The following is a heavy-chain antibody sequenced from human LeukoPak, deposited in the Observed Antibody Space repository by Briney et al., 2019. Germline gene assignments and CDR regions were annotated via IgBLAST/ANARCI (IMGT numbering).Heavy chain of an antibody. CDR3: ARDKESLRSGYYSYFDY. J-gene: IGHJ4*02. CDR1: GYTFTGYY. V-gene: IGHV1-2*02. D-gene: IGHD3-3*01. Sequence: ASVKVSCKASGYTFTGYYMHWVRQAPGQGLEWRGWINPNSGGTNYAQKFQGRVTMTRDTSISTAYMELSRLRSDDTAVYYCARDKESLRSGYYSYFDYWGQGTLVTVSS. CDR2: INPNSGGT.